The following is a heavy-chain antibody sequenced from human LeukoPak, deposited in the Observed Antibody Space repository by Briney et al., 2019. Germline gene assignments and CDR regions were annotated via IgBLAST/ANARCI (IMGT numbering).Heavy chain of an antibody. D-gene: IGHD6-13*01. CDR2: ISSNGGST. CDR3: VPLIAYSSSWSTFDY. Sequence: GGSLRLSCSASGFTFSSYAMHWVRQAPGKGLEYVSAISSNGGSTYYADSVKGRFTISRDNSKNTLYLQMSSLRAEDTAVYYCVPLIAYSSSWSTFDYWGQGTLVTVSS. CDR1: GFTFSSYA. J-gene: IGHJ4*01. V-gene: IGHV3-64D*06.